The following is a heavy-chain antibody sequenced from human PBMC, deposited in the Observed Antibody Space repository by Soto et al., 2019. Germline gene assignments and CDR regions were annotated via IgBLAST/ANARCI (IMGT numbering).Heavy chain of an antibody. Sequence: SETLSLTCVVSGSSISTDFYWGWIRQAPGKALEWIGSIYHSGTTYYNPSLRSRLTISVDTSNNQFSLMLRSVTAADTAVYHSARLGRESTTFYSWLDPWGQGSMVTVSS. V-gene: IGHV4-38-2*01. CDR3: ARLGRESTTFYSWLDP. CDR1: GSSISTDFY. J-gene: IGHJ5*02. D-gene: IGHD4-4*01. CDR2: IYHSGTT.